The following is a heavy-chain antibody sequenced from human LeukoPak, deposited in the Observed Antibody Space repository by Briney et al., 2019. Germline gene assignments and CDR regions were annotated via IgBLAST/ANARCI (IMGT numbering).Heavy chain of an antibody. CDR1: GFTFSSYS. D-gene: IGHD2-21*02. CDR3: ARDGIKLAYCGGDCYSGWYFDL. V-gene: IGHV3-21*01. J-gene: IGHJ2*01. Sequence: PGGPLILSCAASGFTFSSYSMNWVRQAPGKGLEWVSSISSSSSYIYCADSVKGRFTISRDNAKNSLYLQMNSLRAEDTAVYYCARDGIKLAYCGGDCYSGWYFDLWGRGTLVTVSS. CDR2: ISSSSSYI.